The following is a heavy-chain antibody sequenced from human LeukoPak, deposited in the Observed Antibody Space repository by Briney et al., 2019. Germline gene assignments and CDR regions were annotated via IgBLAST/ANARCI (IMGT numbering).Heavy chain of an antibody. CDR2: IKSKTDGGTT. J-gene: IGHJ4*02. CDR1: GFTFSDYY. Sequence: GGSLRLSCAASGFTFSDYYMSWVRQAPGKGLEWAGRIKSKTDGGTTDYAAPVKGRFTISRDDSKNTLYLQMNSLKTEDTAVYYCTTRGGSFSIFDYWGQGTLVTVSS. V-gene: IGHV3-15*01. D-gene: IGHD1-26*01. CDR3: TTRGGSFSIFDY.